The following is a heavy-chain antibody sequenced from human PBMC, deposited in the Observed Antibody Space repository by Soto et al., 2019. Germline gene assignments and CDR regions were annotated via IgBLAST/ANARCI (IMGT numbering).Heavy chain of an antibody. CDR3: ARGARGGGSGNQAFDI. V-gene: IGHV3-13*01. CDR1: GFTFSSYD. Sequence: EVQLVESGGGLVQPGGSLRLSCAASGFTFSSYDMHWVRQATGKVLEWVSAIGTAGDTYYPGSVKGRFTISRENAKNSLYLQMNSLRAGDTAVYYCARGARGGGSGNQAFDIWGQGTMVTVSS. J-gene: IGHJ3*02. D-gene: IGHD3-10*01. CDR2: IGTAGDT.